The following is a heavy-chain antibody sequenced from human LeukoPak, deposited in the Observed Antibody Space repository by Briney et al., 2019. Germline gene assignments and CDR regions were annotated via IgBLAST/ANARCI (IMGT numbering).Heavy chain of an antibody. Sequence: ASVKVSCKASGYTFTGYYMHWVRQAPGQGLGWMGWINPNSGGTNYAQKFQGWVTMTRDTSISTAYMELSRLRSDDTAVYYCARARGYYYDSSGYYYDLPGDYWGQGTLVTVSS. D-gene: IGHD3-22*01. CDR3: ARARGYYYDSSGYYYDLPGDY. CDR2: INPNSGGT. CDR1: GYTFTGYY. J-gene: IGHJ4*02. V-gene: IGHV1-2*04.